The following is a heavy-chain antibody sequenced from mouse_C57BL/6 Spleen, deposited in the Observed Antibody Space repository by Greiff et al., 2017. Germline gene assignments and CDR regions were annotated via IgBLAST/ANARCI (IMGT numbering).Heavy chain of an antibody. Sequence: VKLQESGAELVRPGASVTLSCKASGYTFTDYEMHWVKQTPVHGLEWIGAIDPETGGTAYNQKFKGKAILTADKSSSTAYMELRSLTSEDSAVYYCTSLTGYWGQGTLVTVSA. CDR2: IDPETGGT. J-gene: IGHJ3*01. CDR3: TSLTGY. V-gene: IGHV1-15*01. D-gene: IGHD3-1*01. CDR1: GYTFTDYE.